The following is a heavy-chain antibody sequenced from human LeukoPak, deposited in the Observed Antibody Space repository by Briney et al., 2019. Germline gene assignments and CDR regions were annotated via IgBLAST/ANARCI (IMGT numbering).Heavy chain of an antibody. CDR2: INSDGSST. D-gene: IGHD1-26*01. CDR1: GFTFSSYW. V-gene: IGHV3-74*01. Sequence: GGSLRLSCAASGFTFSSYWMHWVRPAPGKGLVWVSRINSDGSSTSYADSVKGRFTISRDNAKNTLYLQMNSLRAEDTAVYYCASYSGSYYGFDYWGQGTLVTVSS. J-gene: IGHJ4*02. CDR3: ASYSGSYYGFDY.